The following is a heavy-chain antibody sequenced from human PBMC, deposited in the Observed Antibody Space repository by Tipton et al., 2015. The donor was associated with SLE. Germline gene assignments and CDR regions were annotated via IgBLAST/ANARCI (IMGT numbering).Heavy chain of an antibody. V-gene: IGHV4-34*01. CDR1: GGSFSGYY. J-gene: IGHJ3*02. Sequence: TLSLTCAVYGGSFSGYYWSWIRQPPGKGLEWIGEINHSGSTNYNPSLKSRVTISVDTSKNQFSLKLSSVTAGDTAVYYCARTIVDPIAAAGPVAFDIWGQGTMVTVSS. D-gene: IGHD6-13*01. CDR3: ARTIVDPIAAAGPVAFDI. CDR2: INHSGST.